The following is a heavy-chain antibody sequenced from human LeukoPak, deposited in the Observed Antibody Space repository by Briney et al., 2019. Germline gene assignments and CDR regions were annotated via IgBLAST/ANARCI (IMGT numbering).Heavy chain of an antibody. V-gene: IGHV1-69*05. D-gene: IGHD3-22*01. J-gene: IGHJ4*02. CDR1: GGTFSSYA. Sequence: ASVKVSCKASGGTFSSYAISWVRQAPGQGLEWMGRIIPIFGTANYAQMFQGRVTITTDESTSTAYMELSSLRSEDTAVYYCARDRKALAQGGSSGYYYVGDSFGYWGQGTLVTVSS. CDR3: ARDRKALAQGGSSGYYYVGDSFGY. CDR2: IIPIFGTA.